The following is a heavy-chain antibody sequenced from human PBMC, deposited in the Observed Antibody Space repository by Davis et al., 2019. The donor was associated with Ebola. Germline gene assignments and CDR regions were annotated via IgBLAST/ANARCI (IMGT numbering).Heavy chain of an antibody. D-gene: IGHD6-19*01. CDR1: GGSFSGYY. V-gene: IGHV4-34*01. J-gene: IGHJ6*02. CDR2: INHSGST. Sequence: GSLRLSCAVYGGSFSGYYWSWIRQPPGKGLEWIGEINHSGSTNYNPSLKSRVTISVDTSKNQFSLKLSSVTAADTAVYYCARGGWYAPYYYYYYGMDVWGQGTTVTVSS. CDR3: ARGGWYAPYYYYYYGMDV.